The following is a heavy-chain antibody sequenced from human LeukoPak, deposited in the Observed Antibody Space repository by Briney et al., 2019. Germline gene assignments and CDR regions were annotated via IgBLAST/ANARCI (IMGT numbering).Heavy chain of an antibody. CDR1: GYTFTSYY. J-gene: IGHJ6*02. D-gene: IGHD3-22*01. V-gene: IGHV1-46*01. CDR2: IDHIGGRT. CDR3: AGDELYYYDSSGRMDV. Sequence: EASVKVSCKASGYTFTSYYMHWVRQDPGQGLEWMGLIDHIGGRTSYAQKFQGRVTMTRDTSTSKVYMELSSLRSEDTAVYYCAGDELYYYDSSGRMDVWGQGTTVTVSS.